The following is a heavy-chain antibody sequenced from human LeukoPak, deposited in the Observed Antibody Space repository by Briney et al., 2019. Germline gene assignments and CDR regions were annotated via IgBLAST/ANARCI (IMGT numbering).Heavy chain of an antibody. D-gene: IGHD6-19*01. J-gene: IGHJ4*02. CDR1: GFTVSSNY. CDR2: IYNGGST. V-gene: IGHV3-53*01. Sequence: GGSLRLSCAASGFTVSSNYMSWVRQAPGKGLEWVSVIYNGGSTYYADSVKGRFTISRDNSKNTLYLQMNSLRAEDTAVYYCATTPAVAGLYYFDYWGQGTLVTVSS. CDR3: ATTPAVAGLYYFDY.